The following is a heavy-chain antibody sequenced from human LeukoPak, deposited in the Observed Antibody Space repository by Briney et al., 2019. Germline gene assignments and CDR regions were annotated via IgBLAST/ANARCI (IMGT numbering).Heavy chain of an antibody. Sequence: GGSLRLSCAASGFTFSTYNMNWVRQAPGKGLEWVSSISGSSSYIYYADSVKGRFTISRDNSKNTLYLQMNSLRAEDTAVYYCAKAGYGSGSYSYYYYYYMDVWGKGTTVTISS. CDR3: AKAGYGSGSYSYYYYYYMDV. CDR1: GFTFSTYN. CDR2: ISGSSSYI. V-gene: IGHV3-21*04. J-gene: IGHJ6*03. D-gene: IGHD3-10*01.